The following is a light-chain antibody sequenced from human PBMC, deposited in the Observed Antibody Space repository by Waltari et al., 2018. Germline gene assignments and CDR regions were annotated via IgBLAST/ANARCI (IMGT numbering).Light chain of an antibody. J-gene: IGKJ4*01. CDR3: QQTSSIPVT. CDR2: AVS. Sequence: DIQISQSPSSLSAFEEDRCTINCRASQMINTFLNWYQQKTGNAPKLLIYAVSNSHTGVPSRFSGSGSETDFTLTIHNLQPEDFATYYCQQTSSIPVTFGGGTTVEMK. CDR1: QMINTF. V-gene: IGKV1-39*01.